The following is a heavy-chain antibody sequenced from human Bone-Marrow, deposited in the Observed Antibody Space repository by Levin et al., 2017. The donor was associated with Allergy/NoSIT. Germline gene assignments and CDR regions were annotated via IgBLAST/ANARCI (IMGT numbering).Heavy chain of an antibody. J-gene: IGHJ4*02. D-gene: IGHD5-18*01. V-gene: IGHV4-59*01. CDR1: GAFSSTAF. CDR3: ARGRGYGDGIDY. Sequence: SETLSLTCSVSGAFSSTAFWSWIRQSPGKGLEFIGYSYSSGSTNYNPSLKSRVTISVDASKNLFSLKLSSMAAADTAVYYCARGRGYGDGIDYWGQGILVTVSS. CDR2: SYSSGST.